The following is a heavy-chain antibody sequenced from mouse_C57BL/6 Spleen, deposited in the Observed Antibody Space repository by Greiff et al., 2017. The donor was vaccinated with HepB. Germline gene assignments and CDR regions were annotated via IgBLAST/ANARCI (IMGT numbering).Heavy chain of an antibody. CDR3: ARDRGLRYFDV. D-gene: IGHD3-3*01. V-gene: IGHV5-4*01. CDR2: ISDGGSYT. J-gene: IGHJ1*03. CDR1: GFTFSSYA. Sequence: EVQRVESGGGLVKPGGSLKLSCAASGFTFSSYAMSWVRQTPEKRLEWVATISDGGSYTYYPDNVKGRFTISRDNAKNNLYLQMSHLKSEDTAMYYCARDRGLRYFDVWGTGTTVTVSS.